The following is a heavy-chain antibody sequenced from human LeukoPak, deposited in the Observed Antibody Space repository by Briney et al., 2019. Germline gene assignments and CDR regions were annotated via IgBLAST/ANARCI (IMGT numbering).Heavy chain of an antibody. V-gene: IGHV4-38-2*02. CDR2: IYHSGNT. CDR3: ARDGGLQLPLGWFDP. CDR1: GYSINTGSF. D-gene: IGHD1-7*01. J-gene: IGHJ5*02. Sequence: SETLSLTCTVSGYSINTGSFWGWIRQPPGQGLEWIGSIYHSGNTYYNPSLKSRVTISIDTSKNQFSLKLSSVTAADTAVYYCARDGGLQLPLGWFDPWGQGTLVIVSS.